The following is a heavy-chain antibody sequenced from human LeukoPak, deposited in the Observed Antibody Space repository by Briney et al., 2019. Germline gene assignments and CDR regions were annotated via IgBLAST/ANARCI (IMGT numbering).Heavy chain of an antibody. CDR3: ARIKFWNGYYDY. D-gene: IGHD3-3*01. Sequence: SQTLSLTCSVSGGSINNADYYWNWIRQRPGKGLEWTGYVYYSGNTYYSPSLKSRVTISIDTSKNQFSLTLSSVTAADTAVYYCARIKFWNGYYDYWGQGTLVTVSS. J-gene: IGHJ4*02. CDR1: GGSINNADYY. V-gene: IGHV4-31*03. CDR2: VYYSGNT.